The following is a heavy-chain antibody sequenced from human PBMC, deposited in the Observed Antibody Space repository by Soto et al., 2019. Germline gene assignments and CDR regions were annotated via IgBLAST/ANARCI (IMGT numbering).Heavy chain of an antibody. Sequence: GPSVKVSCKASGYTFTSYGISWVRQAPGQGLEWMGWISAYNGNTNYAQKLQGRVTMTTDTSTSTAYMELRSLRSDDTAVYYCARDSSGWGGDNWFDPWGQGTLVTVSS. D-gene: IGHD6-19*01. CDR3: ARDSSGWGGDNWFDP. CDR2: ISAYNGNT. J-gene: IGHJ5*02. CDR1: GYTFTSYG. V-gene: IGHV1-18*01.